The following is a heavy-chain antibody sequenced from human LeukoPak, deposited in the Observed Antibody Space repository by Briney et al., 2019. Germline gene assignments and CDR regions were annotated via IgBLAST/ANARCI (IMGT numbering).Heavy chain of an antibody. D-gene: IGHD2-15*01. CDR2: INHSGST. J-gene: IGHJ5*02. CDR3: ARDNHSGPEP. CDR1: GGSFSGDY. V-gene: IGHV4-34*01. Sequence: SETLSLTCAVSGGSFSGDYWSWIRQPPGKGLEWIGEINHSGSTNYNPSLKSRVTISVDTSKNQFSLKLSSVTAADTAVYYCARDNHSGPEPWGQGTLVTVSS.